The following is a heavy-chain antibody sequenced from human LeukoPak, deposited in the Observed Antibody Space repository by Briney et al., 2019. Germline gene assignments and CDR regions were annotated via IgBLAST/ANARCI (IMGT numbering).Heavy chain of an antibody. V-gene: IGHV3-64D*06. CDR1: GFTFNRFY. CDR3: ARGVGLVSGVDY. Sequence: GGSLRLSCSASGFTFNRFYLHWVRQAPGKGLEFVSHISSNGATTYYADSVKGRFNISRDNSKNTLYLQMSSLRADDTAVYYCARGVGLVSGVDYWGQGTLVAVSS. CDR2: ISSNGATT. D-gene: IGHD1-26*01. J-gene: IGHJ4*02.